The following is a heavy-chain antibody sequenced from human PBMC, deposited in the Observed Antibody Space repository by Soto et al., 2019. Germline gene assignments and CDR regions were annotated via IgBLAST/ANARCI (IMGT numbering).Heavy chain of an antibody. CDR3: AKGVVTATMPYYYYGMDV. CDR1: GFTFDDYT. D-gene: IGHD2-21*02. J-gene: IGHJ6*02. Sequence: GGSLRLSCAASGFTFDDYTMHWVRQAPGKGLEWVSLISWDGGSTYYADSVKGRFTISRDNSKNSLYLQMNSLRTEDTALYYCAKGVVTATMPYYYYGMDVWGQGNPGHRLL. V-gene: IGHV3-43*01. CDR2: ISWDGGST.